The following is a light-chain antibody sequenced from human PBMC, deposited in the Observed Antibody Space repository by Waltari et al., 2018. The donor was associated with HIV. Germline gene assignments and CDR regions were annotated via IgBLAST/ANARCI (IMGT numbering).Light chain of an antibody. CDR2: GNI. CDR1: SSNIGTGCD. CDR3: QSYDSSLSGYV. V-gene: IGLV1-40*01. Sequence: QSVLTQPPSVSGAPGQRVTISCTGSSSNIGTGCDVHRYQQLPGTAPKLLIYGNINRPSGVPDRFSGSESGTSASLAITGLQAEDEADYYCQSYDSSLSGYVFGTGTKVTVL. J-gene: IGLJ1*01.